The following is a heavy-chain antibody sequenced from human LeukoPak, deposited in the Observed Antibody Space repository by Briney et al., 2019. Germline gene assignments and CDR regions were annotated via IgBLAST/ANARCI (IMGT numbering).Heavy chain of an antibody. CDR3: ARVSYYGSGSYYNQYYFDY. Sequence: GGSLRLSCAASGFTFSSYAMHWVRQVRGMGLEDVSAISSNGGSTYYANSVKGRFTISRDNSKNTLYLQMGSLRAEDMAVYYCARVSYYGSGSYYNQYYFDYWGQGTLVTVSS. CDR2: ISSNGGST. J-gene: IGHJ4*02. D-gene: IGHD3-10*01. CDR1: GFTFSSYA. V-gene: IGHV3-64*01.